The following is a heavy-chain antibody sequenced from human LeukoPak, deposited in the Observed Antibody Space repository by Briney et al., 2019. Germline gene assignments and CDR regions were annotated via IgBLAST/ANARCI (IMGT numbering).Heavy chain of an antibody. CDR1: VYTFTGYY. D-gene: IGHD6-19*01. CDR2: INPNSGGT. J-gene: IGHJ5*02. CDR3: ARDATYSSGWYIDP. V-gene: IGHV1-2*02. Sequence: ASVKVSCKASVYTFTGYYMHWVRQAPGQRREWMGWINPNSGGTNYAQKFQGRVTMTRDTSISTAYMELSRLRSDDTAVYYCARDATYSSGWYIDPWGQGTLVTVSS.